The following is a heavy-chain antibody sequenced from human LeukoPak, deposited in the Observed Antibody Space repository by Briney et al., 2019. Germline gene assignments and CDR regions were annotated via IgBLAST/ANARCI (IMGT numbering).Heavy chain of an antibody. J-gene: IGHJ6*03. CDR1: GGSFSGYY. CDR2: INHSGST. V-gene: IGHV4-34*01. D-gene: IGHD5-12*01. CDR3: ARGPVGGWLRFLHMDV. Sequence: SETLSLTCAVYGGSFSGYYWSWIRQPPGKGLEWIGEINHSGSTNYNPSLKSRVTISVDTSKNQFSLKLSSVTAEDTAVYYCARGPVGGWLRFLHMDVWGKGTTVTVSS.